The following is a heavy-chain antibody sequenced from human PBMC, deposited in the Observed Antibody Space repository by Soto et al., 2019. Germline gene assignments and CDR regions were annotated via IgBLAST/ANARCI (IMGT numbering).Heavy chain of an antibody. J-gene: IGHJ4*02. CDR3: VKDDSSSSSSPFDY. Sequence: GGSLRLSCSASGFTFSSYAMHWVRQAPGKGLEYVSAISSNGGSTYYADSVKGRFTISRDNSKNTLSLQMSSLRAEDTAVYYCVKDDSSSSSSPFDYWGQGTLVTVSS. CDR2: ISSNGGST. V-gene: IGHV3-64D*06. CDR1: GFTFSSYA. D-gene: IGHD6-6*01.